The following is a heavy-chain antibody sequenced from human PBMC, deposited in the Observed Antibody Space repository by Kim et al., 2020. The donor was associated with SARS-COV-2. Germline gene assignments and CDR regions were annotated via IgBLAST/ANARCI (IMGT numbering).Heavy chain of an antibody. Sequence: GGSLRLSCAASGFTFSSYGMHWVRQAPGKGLEWVAVLWYDGSNKNYADSVKGRFTISRDNSKNTLYLQMSSLRAEDTAVYYCARERGDPPYYYYYGMDVWGQGTTVTVSS. D-gene: IGHD6-25*01. V-gene: IGHV3-33*01. CDR2: LWYDGSNK. J-gene: IGHJ6*02. CDR1: GFTFSSYG. CDR3: ARERGDPPYYYYYGMDV.